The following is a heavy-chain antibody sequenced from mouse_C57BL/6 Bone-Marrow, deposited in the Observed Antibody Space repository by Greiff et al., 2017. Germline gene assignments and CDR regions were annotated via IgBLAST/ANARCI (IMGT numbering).Heavy chain of an antibody. CDR1: GYTFTSYW. J-gene: IGHJ2*01. Sequence: QVQLQQPGAELVKPGASVKLSCKASGYTFTSYWMQWVKQRPGQGLEWIGEIDPSDSYTNYNQKFKGKATLTVDTSSSTAYIQLSSLTSEDSAVYYCAREGYWGQGTTLTVSS. V-gene: IGHV1-50*01. CDR2: IDPSDSYT. CDR3: AREGY.